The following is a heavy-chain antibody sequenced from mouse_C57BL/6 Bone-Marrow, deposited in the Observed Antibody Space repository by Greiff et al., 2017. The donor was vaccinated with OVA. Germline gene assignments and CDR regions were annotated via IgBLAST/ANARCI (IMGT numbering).Heavy chain of an antibody. D-gene: IGHD1-1*01. Sequence: QVQLKESGAELVRPGASVKLSCKASGYTFTDYYINWVKQRPGQGLEWIARIYPGSGNTYYNEKFKGKATLTAEKSSSTAYMQLSSLTSEDSAVYFCARRGGSRRVDYWGQGTTLTVSS. CDR3: ARRGGSRRVDY. V-gene: IGHV1-76*01. CDR1: GYTFTDYY. J-gene: IGHJ2*01. CDR2: IYPGSGNT.